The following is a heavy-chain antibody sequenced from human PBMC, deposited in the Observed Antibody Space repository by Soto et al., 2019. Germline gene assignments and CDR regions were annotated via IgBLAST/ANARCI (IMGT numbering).Heavy chain of an antibody. V-gene: IGHV4-34*01. CDR2: INHSGST. J-gene: IGHJ4*02. Sequence: LSRTCAVYGGSFSGYYWIWIRHAPGKGLEGIGEINHSGSTNYNPSLKNRVTISVDTSKNQFSLKLSSVTAADTAVYYCARGGYYDSSGYPTPYYFDYWGQGTQVTVSS. CDR1: GGSFSGYY. D-gene: IGHD3-22*01. CDR3: ARGGYYDSSGYPTPYYFDY.